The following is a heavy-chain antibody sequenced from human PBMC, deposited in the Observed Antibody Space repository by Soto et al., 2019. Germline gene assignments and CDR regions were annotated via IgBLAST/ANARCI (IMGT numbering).Heavy chain of an antibody. D-gene: IGHD6-19*01. V-gene: IGHV4-4*07. CDR3: ERGSGSGWYMYYFDY. Sequence: SETLSLTCTVSGGSISSYYWSWIRQPAGKGLEWIGRIYTSGSTNYNPSLKSRVTMSVDTSKNQFSLKLSSVTAADTAVYYCERGSGSGWYMYYFDYWGQGTLVTVYS. J-gene: IGHJ4*02. CDR2: IYTSGST. CDR1: GGSISSYY.